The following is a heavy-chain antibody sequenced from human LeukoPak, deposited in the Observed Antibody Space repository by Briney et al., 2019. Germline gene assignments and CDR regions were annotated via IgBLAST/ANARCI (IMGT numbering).Heavy chain of an antibody. D-gene: IGHD3-22*01. V-gene: IGHV1-69*05. CDR3: AKTALRGNYDSSGYYYGNIDY. CDR1: GGTFISYA. Sequence: ASVKVSCKASGGTFISYACSWVRQAPGQGLEWLGGIIPIFGTANYAQKFLGRVTIITDESTSTAYMELSRLRSKDTAVYYCAKTALRGNYDSSGYYYGNIDYWGQGTLVTVSS. CDR2: IIPIFGTA. J-gene: IGHJ4*02.